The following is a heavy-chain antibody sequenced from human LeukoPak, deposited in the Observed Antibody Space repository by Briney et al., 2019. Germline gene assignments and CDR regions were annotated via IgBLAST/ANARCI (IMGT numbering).Heavy chain of an antibody. Sequence: GGSVRLSCAASGFTFSSYGMSWVRQAPGKGLEWVSAISGSGGSTYYADSVKGRFTISRDNSKNTLYLQMNSLRAEDTAVYYCAKDQIQDTAMVTLGAFDIWGQGTMVTVSS. CDR1: GFTFSSYG. J-gene: IGHJ3*02. D-gene: IGHD5-18*01. V-gene: IGHV3-23*01. CDR3: AKDQIQDTAMVTLGAFDI. CDR2: ISGSGGST.